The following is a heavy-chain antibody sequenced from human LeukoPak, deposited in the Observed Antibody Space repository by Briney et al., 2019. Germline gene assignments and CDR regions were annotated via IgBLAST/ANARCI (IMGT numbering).Heavy chain of an antibody. CDR2: INHSGST. Sequence: SETLSLTCAVYGGSFSGYYWSWIRQPPGKGLEWIGEINHSGSTNYNPSLKSQVTISVDTSKNQFSLKLSSVTAADTAVYYCARGDVGRALGYWGQGTLVTVSS. CDR1: GGSFSGYY. V-gene: IGHV4-34*01. CDR3: ARGDVGRALGY. J-gene: IGHJ4*02.